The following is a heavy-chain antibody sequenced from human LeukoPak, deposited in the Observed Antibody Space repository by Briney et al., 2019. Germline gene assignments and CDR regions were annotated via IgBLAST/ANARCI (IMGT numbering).Heavy chain of an antibody. CDR2: INWNGGRT. D-gene: IGHD3-16*01. Sequence: GGSLRLSCAASGFTFDDYGMSWVRQAPGKELEWVSGINWNGGRTAYADSVKGRFTISRDNAENSLYLQMNGLRAEDTALCHCVKQGGYYEYFYMDVWGKGTTVTVSS. CDR1: GFTFDDYG. J-gene: IGHJ6*03. V-gene: IGHV3-20*01. CDR3: VKQGGYYEYFYMDV.